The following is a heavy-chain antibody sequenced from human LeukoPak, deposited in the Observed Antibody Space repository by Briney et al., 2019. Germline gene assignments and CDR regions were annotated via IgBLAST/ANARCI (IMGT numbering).Heavy chain of an antibody. CDR1: GGSISSSSYY. Sequence: SETLSLTCTVSGGSISSSSYYWSWIRQPPGKGLEWIGYSYYSGSTNYNPSLKSRVTISVDTSKNQLSLKLSSVTAAGTAVYYCATLRYCSGGSCFPKYFQHWGQGTLVTVSS. V-gene: IGHV4-61*05. CDR2: SYYSGST. J-gene: IGHJ1*01. D-gene: IGHD2-15*01. CDR3: ATLRYCSGGSCFPKYFQH.